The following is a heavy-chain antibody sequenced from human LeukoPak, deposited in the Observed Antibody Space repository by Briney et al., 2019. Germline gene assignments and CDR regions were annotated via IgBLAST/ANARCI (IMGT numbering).Heavy chain of an antibody. CDR2: INHSGST. J-gene: IGHJ2*01. V-gene: IGHV4-34*01. CDR1: GGSFSDYY. CDR3: AREPGYDSSGYHYWYFDL. Sequence: SETLSLTCAVYGGSFSDYYWTWIRQPPGKGLEWIGEINHSGSTNYNPSLKSRVTISVDTSRNQFSLKLSSVTAADTAVYYCAREPGYDSSGYHYWYFDLWGRGTLVTVSS. D-gene: IGHD3-22*01.